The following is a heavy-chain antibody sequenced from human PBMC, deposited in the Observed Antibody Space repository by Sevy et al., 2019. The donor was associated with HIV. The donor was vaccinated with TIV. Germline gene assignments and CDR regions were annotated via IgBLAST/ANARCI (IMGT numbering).Heavy chain of an antibody. Sequence: GGSLRLSCAASGFTFSSYAMHWVRQAPGKGLEWVAVISYDGSNKYYADSVKGRFTISRDNSKNTLYLQMNSLRAEDTAVYYCARDERRITMIVVVPVGAFDIWGQGTMVTVSS. CDR1: GFTFSSYA. J-gene: IGHJ3*02. V-gene: IGHV3-30*04. CDR3: ARDERRITMIVVVPVGAFDI. D-gene: IGHD3-22*01. CDR2: ISYDGSNK.